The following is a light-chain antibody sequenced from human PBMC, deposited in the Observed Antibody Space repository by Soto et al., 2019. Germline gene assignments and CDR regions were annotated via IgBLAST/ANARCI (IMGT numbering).Light chain of an antibody. CDR1: ETVASSH. CDR2: GAS. J-gene: IGKJ1*01. Sequence: EVVLTQSQGTLSLSPAERDHLXCRASETVASSHLGWYQQKFGQAPRLLIHGASSRATGIPERFSGSGSGTEFTLTISSLQPDDSATYYCQQYNSYSFGQGTKVDI. CDR3: QQYNSYS. V-gene: IGKV3-20*01.